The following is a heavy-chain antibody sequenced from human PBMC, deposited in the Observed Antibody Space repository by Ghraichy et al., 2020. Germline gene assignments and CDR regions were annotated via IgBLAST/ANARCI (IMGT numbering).Heavy chain of an antibody. D-gene: IGHD5-12*01. Sequence: SETLSLTCAVYGGSFSGYYWSWIRQPPGKGLEWIGEINHSVSTNYNPSLKSRFTISVDTSKNQFSLKLSSVTAADTAVYYCARGYKWLRFVGRDAGFDYWGQGTLVTVSS. CDR1: GGSFSGYY. V-gene: IGHV4-34*01. CDR3: ARGYKWLRFVGRDAGFDY. J-gene: IGHJ4*02. CDR2: INHSVST.